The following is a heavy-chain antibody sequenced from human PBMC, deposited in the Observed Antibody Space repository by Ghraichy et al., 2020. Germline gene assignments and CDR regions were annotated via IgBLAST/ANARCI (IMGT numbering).Heavy chain of an antibody. CDR1: GYTFTSYG. V-gene: IGHV1-18*01. Sequence: ASVKVSCKASGYTFTSYGISWVRQAPGQGLEWMGWISAYNGNTNYAQKLQGRVTMTTDTSTSTAYMELRSLRSDDTAVYYCARGRGTYYYDSSGSGYYYYGMDVWGQGTTVTVSS. CDR2: ISAYNGNT. D-gene: IGHD3-22*01. J-gene: IGHJ6*02. CDR3: ARGRGTYYYDSSGSGYYYYGMDV.